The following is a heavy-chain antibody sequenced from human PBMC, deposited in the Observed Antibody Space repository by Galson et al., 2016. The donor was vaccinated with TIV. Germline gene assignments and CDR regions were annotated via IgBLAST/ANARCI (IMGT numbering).Heavy chain of an antibody. J-gene: IGHJ6*02. D-gene: IGHD5-24*01. Sequence: SVKVSCKASGGIFSGYAINWVRQAPGQGLEWMGGILSIFRTANYAEKFQGRVTITADDSTNTVHMKLSSLKSEDTAVYYCARRTDGHLYDYYGMDVRGQGTTVIVSS. CDR1: GGIFSGYA. CDR2: ILSIFRTA. V-gene: IGHV1-69*13. CDR3: ARRTDGHLYDYYGMDV.